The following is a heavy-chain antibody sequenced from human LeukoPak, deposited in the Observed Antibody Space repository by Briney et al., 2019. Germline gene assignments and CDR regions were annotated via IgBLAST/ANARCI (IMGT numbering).Heavy chain of an antibody. CDR2: ISGSGGST. V-gene: IGHV3-23*01. J-gene: IGHJ6*02. CDR3: AKYQYDFWSGSYGMDV. D-gene: IGHD3-3*01. Sequence: GGSLRLSCAASGFTFSSYAMSWVRQAPGKGLEWVSAISGSGGSTYYADSVRGRFTISRDNSKNTLYLQMNSLRAEDTAVYYCAKYQYDFWSGSYGMDVWGQGTTVTVSS. CDR1: GFTFSSYA.